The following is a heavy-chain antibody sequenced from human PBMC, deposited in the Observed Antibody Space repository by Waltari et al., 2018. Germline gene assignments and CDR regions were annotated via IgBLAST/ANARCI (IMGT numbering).Heavy chain of an antibody. CDR3: ASLTPADIAAAGVFSDY. J-gene: IGHJ4*02. D-gene: IGHD6-13*01. Sequence: QLQLQESGPGLVKPSETLSLTCTVSGGSISSSSYYWGWIRQPPGKGLEWIGSIYYSGSTYYNPSLKSRVTISVDTSKNQFSLKLSSVTAADTAVYYCASLTPADIAAAGVFSDYWGQGTLVTVS. CDR1: GGSISSSSYY. V-gene: IGHV4-39*01. CDR2: IYYSGST.